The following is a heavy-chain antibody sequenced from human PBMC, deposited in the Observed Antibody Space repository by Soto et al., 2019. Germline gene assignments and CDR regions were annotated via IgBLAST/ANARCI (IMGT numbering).Heavy chain of an antibody. J-gene: IGHJ4*02. V-gene: IGHV1-18*01. CDR1: GYTFTSYG. CDR2: ISAYNGNT. CDR3: ARDWGDYYDSSGFRGFDY. D-gene: IGHD3-22*01. Sequence: QVQLVQSGVEVKKPGASVKVSCKASGYTFTSYGISWVRQAPGQGLEWMGWISAYNGNTNYAQKLQGRVTMTTDTSTSTAYMELRSLRSDDTAVYYCARDWGDYYDSSGFRGFDYWGQGTLVTVSS.